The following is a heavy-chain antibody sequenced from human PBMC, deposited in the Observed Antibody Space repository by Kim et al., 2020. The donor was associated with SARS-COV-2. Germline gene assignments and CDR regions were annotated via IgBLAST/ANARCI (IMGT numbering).Heavy chain of an antibody. D-gene: IGHD6-19*01. V-gene: IGHV4-59*13. CDR1: GGSISSYY. Sequence: SETLSLTCTVSGGSISSYYWSWIRQPPGKGLEWIGYIYYSGSTNYNPSLKSRVTISVDTSKNQFSLKLSSVTAADTAVYYCARDGLPGQWLAGGWFDPWGQGTLVTISS. CDR2: IYYSGST. J-gene: IGHJ5*02. CDR3: ARDGLPGQWLAGGWFDP.